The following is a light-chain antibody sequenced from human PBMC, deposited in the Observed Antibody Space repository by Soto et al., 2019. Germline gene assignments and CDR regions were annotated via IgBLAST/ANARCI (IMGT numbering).Light chain of an antibody. CDR2: GAS. J-gene: IGKJ1*01. Sequence: EIVLTQSPGTLSLSPGEGATLSCRASQSVSSSYLAWYQQKPGQAPPLLIYGASNRAAGIPYRLSGSGSGTDFTLTISSLEAEDFAVYYCQPYACPSRTFGQGVKLEIK. CDR1: QSVSSSY. CDR3: QPYACPSRT. V-gene: IGKV3-20*01.